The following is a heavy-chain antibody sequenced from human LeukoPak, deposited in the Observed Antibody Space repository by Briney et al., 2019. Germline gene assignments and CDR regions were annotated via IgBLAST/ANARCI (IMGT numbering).Heavy chain of an antibody. CDR2: IYYSGTV. D-gene: IGHD3-22*01. CDR3: ARLGMAASYFYDSSGDKFDY. J-gene: IGHJ4*02. CDR1: GGSMSSGGYY. V-gene: IGHV4-31*03. Sequence: SQTLSLTCSVSGGSMSSGGYYWSWIRQHPGKGLEWMGHIYYSGTVYYNPSLRSRVSISVDTSRNQFSLRLSSVTVADTAVYYCARLGMAASYFYDSSGDKFDYWGQGTLVTVSS.